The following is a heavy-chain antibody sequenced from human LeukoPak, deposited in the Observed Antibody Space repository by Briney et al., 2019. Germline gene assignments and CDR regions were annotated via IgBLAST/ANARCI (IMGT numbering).Heavy chain of an antibody. Sequence: GSLRLSCSASGFTFSSYAMHWVRQASGKGLEYVSAISSNGGSTYYADSVKGRFTISRDNSKNTLYLQMSSLRAEDTAVYYCVKGTRYCSGGSCLDDYWGQGTLVTVSS. J-gene: IGHJ4*02. CDR1: GFTFSSYA. V-gene: IGHV3-64D*06. CDR2: ISSNGGST. D-gene: IGHD2-15*01. CDR3: VKGTRYCSGGSCLDDY.